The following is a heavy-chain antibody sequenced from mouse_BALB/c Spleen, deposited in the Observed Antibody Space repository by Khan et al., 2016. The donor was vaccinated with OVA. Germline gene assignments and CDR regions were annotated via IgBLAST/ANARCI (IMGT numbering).Heavy chain of an antibody. J-gene: IGHJ2*01. V-gene: IGHV3-2*02. Sequence: EVKLMESGPGLVKPSQSLSLTCTVTGYSITSGYAWNWIRQFPGNKLEWMGYISYSGGTSYNPSLKSRISITRDTSKNRFFLQLNSVTTEDTATYYCARGNYYGYYFDYWGQGTTLTVSS. CDR1: GYSITSGYA. D-gene: IGHD1-1*01. CDR3: ARGNYYGYYFDY. CDR2: ISYSGGT.